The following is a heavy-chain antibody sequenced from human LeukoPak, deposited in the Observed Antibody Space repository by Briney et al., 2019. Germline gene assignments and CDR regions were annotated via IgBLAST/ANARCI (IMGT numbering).Heavy chain of an antibody. CDR2: IYTSGST. Sequence: SETLSLTCTVSGGSISSYYWSWIRQPAGKGLEWIGRIYTSGSTNYNPSLKSRVTMSVNTSKNQFSLELSSVTAADTAVYYCARSTHGYYYDSSGYYFDYWGQGTLVTVSS. CDR3: ARSTHGYYYDSSGYYFDY. J-gene: IGHJ4*02. V-gene: IGHV4-4*07. D-gene: IGHD3-22*01. CDR1: GGSISSYY.